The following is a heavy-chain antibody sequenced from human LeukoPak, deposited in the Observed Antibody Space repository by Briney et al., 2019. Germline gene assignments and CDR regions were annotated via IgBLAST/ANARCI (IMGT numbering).Heavy chain of an antibody. V-gene: IGHV1-2*02. CDR2: INPNSGDT. CDR3: ARDSSRTGAFDI. Sequence: ASVKVSCKTSGYTFSDYYIHWIRQAPGQGLEWVGWINPNSGDTDYAQKFQGRVTMTTDTSTSTAYMELRSLRSDDTAVYYCARDSSRTGAFDIWGQGTMVTVSS. J-gene: IGHJ3*02. CDR1: GYTFSDYY. D-gene: IGHD6-13*01.